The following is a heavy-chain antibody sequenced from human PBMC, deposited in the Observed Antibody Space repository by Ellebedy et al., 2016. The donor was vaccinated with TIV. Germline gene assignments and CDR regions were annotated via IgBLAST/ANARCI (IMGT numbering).Heavy chain of an antibody. D-gene: IGHD4-17*01. J-gene: IGHJ6*02. V-gene: IGHV1-46*01. CDR3: ARAITDTTLTDGYYYYGMDV. CDR1: GYTFTTYY. Sequence: ASVKVSCXASGYTFTTYYVHWVRQAPGQGLEWMGIINPGGDTTTYSQKFQGRVTMTRDTSTSTAYMELRSLRSDDSAVYYCARAITDTTLTDGYYYYGMDVWGQGTTVTVSS. CDR2: INPGGDTT.